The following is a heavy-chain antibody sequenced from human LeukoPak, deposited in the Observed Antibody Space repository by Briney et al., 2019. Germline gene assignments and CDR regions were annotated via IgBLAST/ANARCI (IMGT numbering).Heavy chain of an antibody. V-gene: IGHV3-20*04. CDR2: ISWNGGNT. D-gene: IGHD2-8*01. Sequence: RTGGSLRLSCAASGFKFDDYGMSWVRQAPGKGLEWVSGISWNGGNTGYADSAKGRFTISRDNAKNSLFLQVNSLRADDTAFYYCAREGIYCVNGVCYLDYWGQGTLVTVSS. J-gene: IGHJ4*02. CDR1: GFKFDDYG. CDR3: AREGIYCVNGVCYLDY.